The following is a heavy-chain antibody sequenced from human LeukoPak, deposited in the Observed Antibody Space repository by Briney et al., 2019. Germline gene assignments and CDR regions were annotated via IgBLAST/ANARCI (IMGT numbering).Heavy chain of an antibody. CDR1: GGSFSGYY. CDR2: INHSGST. D-gene: IGHD2/OR15-2a*01. CDR3: ATGYYEPFAT. V-gene: IGHV4-34*01. Sequence: PSETLSLTCAVYGGSFSGYYWSWIRQPPGKGLEWIGEINHSGSTNYNPSLKSRVTISVDTSKKQFSLRLRSLTSADSAVYYCATGYYEPFATWGPGILVTVSS. J-gene: IGHJ5*02.